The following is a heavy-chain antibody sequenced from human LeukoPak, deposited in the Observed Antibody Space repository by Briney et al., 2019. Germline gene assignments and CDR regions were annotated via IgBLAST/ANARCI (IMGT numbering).Heavy chain of an antibody. CDR2: MNPSSGNT. D-gene: IGHD3-10*01. Sequence: ASVKVSCKASGYTFTGYYMHWVRQATGQGPEWMGWMNPSSGNTGYAQKFQGRVTMTRNTSISTAYMELSSLRSEDTAVYYCARGLGAYYYYGMDVWGQGITVTVSS. V-gene: IGHV1-8*02. CDR1: GYTFTGYY. J-gene: IGHJ6*02. CDR3: ARGLGAYYYYGMDV.